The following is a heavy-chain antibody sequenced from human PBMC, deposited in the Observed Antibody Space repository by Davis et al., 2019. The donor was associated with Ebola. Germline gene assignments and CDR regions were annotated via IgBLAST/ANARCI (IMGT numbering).Heavy chain of an antibody. V-gene: IGHV4-34*01. D-gene: IGHD5-18*01. CDR2: INHSGST. CDR1: GGSSSGYY. J-gene: IGHJ4*02. CDR3: ARGPIWWLQR. Sequence: PPQTLSPTCAVYGGSSSGYYWSWIRHPPGKGLEWIGEINHSGSTNYNPSLKSRVTISVDTSKNQFALKLSSVTAADTAVYYCARGPIWWLQRWGQGTLVTVFS.